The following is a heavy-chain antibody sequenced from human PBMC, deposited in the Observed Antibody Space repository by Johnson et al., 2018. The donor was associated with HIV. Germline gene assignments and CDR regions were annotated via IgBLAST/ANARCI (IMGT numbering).Heavy chain of an antibody. D-gene: IGHD6-13*01. CDR3: TKGFRAAAGTGDAFDI. V-gene: IGHV3-30*02. CDR2: IRYDGSDK. J-gene: IGHJ3*02. Sequence: QVQLVESGGGVVQPGRSLRLSCAASGFTFSSYAMHWVRQAPGKGLDWVTFIRYDGSDKYYVDSVKGRFTISRDNSKDTLYLQMNSLRAEETAVYYCTKGFRAAAGTGDAFDIWGQGTMVTVSS. CDR1: GFTFSSYA.